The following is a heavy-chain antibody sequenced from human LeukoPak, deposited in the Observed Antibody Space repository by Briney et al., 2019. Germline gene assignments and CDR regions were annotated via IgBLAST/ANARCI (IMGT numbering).Heavy chain of an antibody. CDR2: ISSSGSTI. D-gene: IGHD5-12*01. Sequence: WGSLRLSCAASGCTFSDYYMSWIRQAPGKGLEWVSYISSSGSTIYYADSVKGRFTISRDNANNSLYLQMNSLRAEDTAVYCCARGGYSGYDPSYWGQGTLVTVSS. V-gene: IGHV3-11*04. CDR1: GCTFSDYY. J-gene: IGHJ4*02. CDR3: ARGGYSGYDPSY.